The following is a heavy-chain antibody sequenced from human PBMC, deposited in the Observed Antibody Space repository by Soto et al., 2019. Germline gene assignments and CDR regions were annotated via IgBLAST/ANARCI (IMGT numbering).Heavy chain of an antibody. Sequence: GGSLRLSCAASGFTLSNYWMTWVRQAPGKGLEWVANINKDGSQKNYVDSVKGRFSIARDNGQNSLSLQINSLRVEDTAVYYCVRELGLAYWGQGALVTVYS. D-gene: IGHD7-27*01. J-gene: IGHJ4*02. CDR1: GFTLSNYW. V-gene: IGHV3-7*03. CDR3: VRELGLAY. CDR2: INKDGSQK.